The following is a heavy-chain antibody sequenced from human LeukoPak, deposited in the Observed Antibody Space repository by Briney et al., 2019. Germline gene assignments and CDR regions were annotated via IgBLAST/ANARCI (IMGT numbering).Heavy chain of an antibody. Sequence: PGGSLRLSCAASGFTFSSYEMNWVRQAPGKGLEWVSYISSSGSTIYYADSVKGQFTISRDDSKNSLYLQMNSLKTEDTAVYYCARGPSCSGGVCPGAFDIWGQGTMVTVSS. CDR3: ARGPSCSGGVCPGAFDI. D-gene: IGHD2-8*02. J-gene: IGHJ3*02. CDR1: GFTFSSYE. V-gene: IGHV3-48*03. CDR2: ISSSGSTI.